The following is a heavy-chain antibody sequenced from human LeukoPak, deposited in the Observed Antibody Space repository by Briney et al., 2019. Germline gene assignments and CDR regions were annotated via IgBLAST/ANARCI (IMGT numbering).Heavy chain of an antibody. CDR1: GYTFTGYY. J-gene: IGHJ4*02. CDR2: INPNSGST. V-gene: IGHV1-2*02. D-gene: IGHD3-22*01. Sequence: ASVTVSCKASGYTFTGYYMHWVRQAPGQGLEWMGWINPNSGSTNYAQKFQGRVTMTRDTSISTAYMELSRLRSDDTAVYYCARTSAAIDYYDSSGYQDYWGQGTLVTVSS. CDR3: ARTSAAIDYYDSSGYQDY.